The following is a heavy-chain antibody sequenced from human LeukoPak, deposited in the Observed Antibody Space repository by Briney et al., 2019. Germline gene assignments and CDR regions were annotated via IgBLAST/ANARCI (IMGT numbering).Heavy chain of an antibody. CDR1: GDSIRSGDYY. Sequence: SETLSLTCTVSGDSIRSGDYYWRWIRQPAGKGLEWIGRISSSGSTNYNPSLKSRVTISVDTSKNQFSLKLSSVTAADTAVYFCARGPYSYDSSGAFDIWGQGTMVTVSS. J-gene: IGHJ3*02. V-gene: IGHV4-61*02. CDR3: ARGPYSYDSSGAFDI. CDR2: ISSSGST. D-gene: IGHD3-22*01.